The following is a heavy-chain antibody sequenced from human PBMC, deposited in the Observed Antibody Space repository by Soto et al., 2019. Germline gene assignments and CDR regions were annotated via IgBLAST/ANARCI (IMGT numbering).Heavy chain of an antibody. D-gene: IGHD5-18*01. J-gene: IGHJ4*02. V-gene: IGHV3-30*19. CDR2: ISYDGSNK. CDR3: ARGHGHSYGSTFDY. CDR1: GFTFSSYG. Sequence: QVQLVESGGGVVQPGRSLRLACAASGFTFSSYGMHWVRQAPGKGLEWVAFISYDGSNKYYADSVTGRFTISRDNSENTLYLQMNSLRAVVTAVYYCARGHGHSYGSTFDYWGQGTLVTVSS.